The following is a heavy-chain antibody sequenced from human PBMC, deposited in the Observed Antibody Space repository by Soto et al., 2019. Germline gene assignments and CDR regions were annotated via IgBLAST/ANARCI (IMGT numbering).Heavy chain of an antibody. CDR3: ARSYGWAFDI. V-gene: IGHV4-59*08. Sequence: QVQLQESGPGLVKPSETLSLTCTVSGGSISSYYWSWIRQPPGKGLAWIGYTYYSGSTNYNPTLKRRVNISVDTSKNQFSLKLRSVTAADTALHYCARSYGWAFDIWGQGTMVTVSS. D-gene: IGHD3-16*01. J-gene: IGHJ3*02. CDR2: TYYSGST. CDR1: GGSISSYY.